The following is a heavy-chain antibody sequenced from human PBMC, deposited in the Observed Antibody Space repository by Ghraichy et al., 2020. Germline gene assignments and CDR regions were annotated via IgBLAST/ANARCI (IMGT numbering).Heavy chain of an antibody. CDR2: IYTSGST. CDR1: GGSISSYY. V-gene: IGHV4-4*07. J-gene: IGHJ2*01. D-gene: IGHD5-12*01. Sequence: SETLSLTCTVSGGSISSYYWSWIRQPAGKGLEWIGRIYTSGSTNYNPSLKSRVTMSVDTSKNPFSLKLSSVTAADTAVYYCARDQLNIVATIYWYFDLWGRGTLVAVSS. CDR3: ARDQLNIVATIYWYFDL.